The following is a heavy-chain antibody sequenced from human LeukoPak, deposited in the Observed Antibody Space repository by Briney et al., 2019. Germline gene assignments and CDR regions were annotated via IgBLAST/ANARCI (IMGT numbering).Heavy chain of an antibody. CDR2: ISGSGGST. D-gene: IGHD3-10*01. J-gene: IGHJ4*02. V-gene: IGHV3-23*01. CDR1: GFTFSRFT. Sequence: GGSLRLSCAASGFTFSRFTMNWVRQAPGKGLEWVSAISGSGGSTYYADSVKGRFTISRDNSKNTLYLQMNSLRAEDTAVYYCAKDRYYGSGSYRDYWGQGTLVTVSS. CDR3: AKDRYYGSGSYRDY.